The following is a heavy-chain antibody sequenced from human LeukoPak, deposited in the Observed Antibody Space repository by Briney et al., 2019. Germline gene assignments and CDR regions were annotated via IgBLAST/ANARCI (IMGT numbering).Heavy chain of an antibody. D-gene: IGHD3-22*01. CDR1: GGSISSSNW. J-gene: IGHJ4*02. CDR2: IYHSGST. V-gene: IGHV4-4*02. Sequence: SETLSLTCAVSGGSISSSNWWGWVRQPPGKGLEWIGEIYHSGSTNYNPSLNSRVTMSVDKSKSQFSLKLSSVTAADTAVYYCARQHSGYPYLDYWGQGTLVTVSS. CDR3: ARQHSGYPYLDY.